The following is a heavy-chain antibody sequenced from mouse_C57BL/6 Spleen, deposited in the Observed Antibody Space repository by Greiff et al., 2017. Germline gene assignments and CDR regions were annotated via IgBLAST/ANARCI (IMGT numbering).Heavy chain of an antibody. D-gene: IGHD2-4*01. CDR3: ARRDDYGNYFDY. CDR1: GYTFTSYT. CDR2: INPSSGYT. V-gene: IGHV1-4*01. Sequence: VQLQQSGAELARPGASVKMSCKASGYTFTSYTMHWVKQRPGQGLEWIGYINPSSGYTKYKQKFKDKATLTADKSSSTAYMQLSSLTSEDSAVYYCARRDDYGNYFDYWGQGTTLTVSS. J-gene: IGHJ2*01.